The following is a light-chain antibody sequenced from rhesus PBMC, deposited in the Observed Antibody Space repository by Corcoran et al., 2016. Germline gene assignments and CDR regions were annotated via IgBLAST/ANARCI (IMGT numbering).Light chain of an antibody. Sequence: QSALTQPPSVSGAARKSVTISCSGTYSNIGSNGVSWYQQLPEAPPNLLIYFNKRRLSGVSDRFAGSKSGSSAALAISGLQTEDEADYFCAALDDDLSGPIFGVRTRLTVL. CDR3: AALDDDLSGPI. J-gene: IGLJ1*01. V-gene: IGLV1-60*01. CDR2: FNK. CDR1: YSNIGSNG.